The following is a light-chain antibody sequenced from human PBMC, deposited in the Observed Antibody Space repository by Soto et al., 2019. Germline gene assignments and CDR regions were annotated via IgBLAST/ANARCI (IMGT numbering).Light chain of an antibody. CDR3: QSYDSSLSAVV. CDR2: GNS. CDR1: SSNIGAGYD. V-gene: IGLV1-40*01. Sequence: QPVLTQPPSVSGVPGQRVTISCTGSSSNIGAGYDVHWYQQLPGTAPKLLIYGNSNRPSGVPDRFSGSKSGTSASLAITGLQAEDEADYYCQSYDSSLSAVVFGGGTKLTVL. J-gene: IGLJ2*01.